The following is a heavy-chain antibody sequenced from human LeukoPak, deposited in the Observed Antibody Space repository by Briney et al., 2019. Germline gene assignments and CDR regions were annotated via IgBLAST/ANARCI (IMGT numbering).Heavy chain of an antibody. Sequence: SGPTLVKPTQPLTLTCTFSGFSLSTRGVGVGWIRQPPGKALEWLALIYWNDDKRYSPSLKSRLTITKDTSKNQVVLTMTNIDPVDTATYYCTHSTSYPYGDYVLVWGQGTLVSVAS. CDR2: IYWNDDK. CDR1: GFSLSTRGVG. J-gene: IGHJ4*02. D-gene: IGHD4-17*01. CDR3: THSTSYPYGDYVLV. V-gene: IGHV2-5*01.